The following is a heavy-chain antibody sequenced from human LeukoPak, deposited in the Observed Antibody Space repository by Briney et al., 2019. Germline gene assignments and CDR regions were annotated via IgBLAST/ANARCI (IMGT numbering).Heavy chain of an antibody. CDR3: ARTTEGYAGGPGYSYYYYMDV. D-gene: IGHD5-12*01. J-gene: IGHJ6*03. CDR2: IYYSGST. CDR1: GGSISSYY. V-gene: IGHV4-59*01. Sequence: KPSETLSLTCTVSGGSISSYYWSWIRQPPGKGLEWIGYIYYSGSTNYNPSLKSRVTISVDTSKNQVSLKLRSVTAADTAVYYCARTTEGYAGGPGYSYYYYMDVWGEGTTVTISS.